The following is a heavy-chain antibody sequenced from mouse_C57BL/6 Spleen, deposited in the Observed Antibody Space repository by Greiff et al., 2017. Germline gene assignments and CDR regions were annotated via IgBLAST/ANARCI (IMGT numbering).Heavy chain of an antibody. D-gene: IGHD3-1*01. CDR2: IHPNSGST. CDR3: ARSGEPFDY. CDR1: GYTFTSYW. V-gene: IGHV1-64*01. Sequence: QVHVKQPGAELVKPGASVKLSCKASGYTFTSYWMHWVKQRPGQGLEWIGMIHPNSGSTNYNEKFKSKSTLTVDKSSSTAYLQLSSLTSEDSAVYYCARSGEPFDYWGQGTTLTVSS. J-gene: IGHJ2*01.